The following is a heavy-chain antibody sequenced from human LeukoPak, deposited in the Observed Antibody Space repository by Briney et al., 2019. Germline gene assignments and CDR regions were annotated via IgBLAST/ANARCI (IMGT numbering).Heavy chain of an antibody. CDR2: IYHSGST. Sequence: PSETLSLTCAVSGGSISSGGYSWSWIRQPPGKGLEWIGYIYHSGSTYYNPSLKSRVTISVDTSKNQFSLKLSSVTAADTAVYYCARDPRALRGAFDIWGQGTMVTVSS. V-gene: IGHV4-30-2*01. D-gene: IGHD4-17*01. CDR1: GGSISSGGYS. J-gene: IGHJ3*02. CDR3: ARDPRALRGAFDI.